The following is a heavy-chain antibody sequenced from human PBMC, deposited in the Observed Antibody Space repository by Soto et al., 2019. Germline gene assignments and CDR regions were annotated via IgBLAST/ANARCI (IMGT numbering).Heavy chain of an antibody. J-gene: IGHJ5*02. CDR2: IYYSGST. CDR3: ARVLGAVSTASNWFDP. CDR1: GGSISSGGYY. V-gene: IGHV4-31*03. Sequence: SETLSLTCTVSGGSISSGGYYWSWIRQHPGKGLEWIGYIYYSGSTYYNPSLKSRVTISVDTSKNQFSLKLSSVTAADTAVYYCARVLGAVSTASNWFDPWGQGTLVTVSS. D-gene: IGHD4-17*01.